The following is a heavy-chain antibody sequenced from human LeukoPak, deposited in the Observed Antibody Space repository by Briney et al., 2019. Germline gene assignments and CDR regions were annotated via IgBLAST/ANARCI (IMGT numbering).Heavy chain of an antibody. D-gene: IGHD2-2*01. CDR2: ISAYTGNT. V-gene: IGHV1-18*01. CDR3: ARGDRVKVPARLFDY. CDR1: GYTFTSYG. Sequence: ASVKVSCKASGYTFTSYGISWVRQAPGQGLEWMGWISAYTGNTNYAQKLQGRVTMTTDTSTSTAYMELKSLRSDDTAVYYCARGDRVKVPARLFDYWGQGTLVTVSS. J-gene: IGHJ4*02.